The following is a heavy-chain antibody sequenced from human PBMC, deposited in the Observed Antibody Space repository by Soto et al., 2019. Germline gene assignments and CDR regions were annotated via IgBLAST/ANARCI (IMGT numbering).Heavy chain of an antibody. J-gene: IGHJ3*02. CDR3: TRNPRLLDI. CDR2: IKTDGSEK. D-gene: IGHD3-16*01. V-gene: IGHV3-7*01. Sequence: GGSLRLSCAASGFIFRTSWRTWVRQAPGKGLEWVAYIKTDGSEKNYVDSVKGRFAISRDNAKNSLYLQMNSLRAEDTAVYYCTRNPRLLDIWGQGTMVTVSS. CDR1: GFIFRTSW.